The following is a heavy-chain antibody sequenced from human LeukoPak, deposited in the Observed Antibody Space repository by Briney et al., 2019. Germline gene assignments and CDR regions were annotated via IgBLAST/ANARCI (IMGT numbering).Heavy chain of an antibody. CDR1: GGSISSSSYY. J-gene: IGHJ5*02. CDR2: IYYSGST. Sequence: PSETLSLTCTVSGGSISSSSYYWGWIRQPPGKGLEWNGSIYYSGSTYYNPSLKSRVTISVDTSKNQFSLKLSSVTAADTAVYYCARQYSYYDFWSGYRPNWFDPWGQGTLVTVSS. D-gene: IGHD3-3*01. V-gene: IGHV4-39*01. CDR3: ARQYSYYDFWSGYRPNWFDP.